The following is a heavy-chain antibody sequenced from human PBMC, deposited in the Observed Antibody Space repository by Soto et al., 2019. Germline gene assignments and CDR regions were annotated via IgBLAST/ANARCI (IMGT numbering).Heavy chain of an antibody. D-gene: IGHD2-21*02. CDR3: ARGRVGTAYFDY. V-gene: IGHV3-48*02. CDR1: GFTFTSNS. Sequence: LRLSCAASGFTFTSNSMNWVRQAPGKGLEWISYITSSSSTIYYADSVKGRFTISRDNAKNSLYLQMNSLRDDDTAVYYCARGRVGTAYFDYWGQGALVTVSS. CDR2: ITSSSSTI. J-gene: IGHJ4*02.